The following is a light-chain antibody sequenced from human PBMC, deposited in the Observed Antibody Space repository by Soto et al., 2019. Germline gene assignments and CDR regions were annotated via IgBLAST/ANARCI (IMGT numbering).Light chain of an antibody. J-gene: IGKJ1*01. Sequence: DNKVTNSPVSLSASIRDSVTITCLASQSISSYLNWYQQKPGKAPKLLIYAASSLQSGVPSRFSGSGSGTDFTLTISSLQPEDFATYYCQQYSSYSWTFGQGTKVDIK. CDR1: QSISSY. CDR3: QQYSSYSWT. V-gene: IGKV1-39*01. CDR2: AAS.